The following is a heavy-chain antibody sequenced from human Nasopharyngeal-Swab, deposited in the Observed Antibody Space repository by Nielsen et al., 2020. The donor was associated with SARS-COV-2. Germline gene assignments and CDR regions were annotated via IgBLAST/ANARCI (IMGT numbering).Heavy chain of an antibody. J-gene: IGHJ6*02. Sequence: GESLKISCAAPGFTFSSYAMHWVRQAPGKGLEYVSAISSNGGSTYYANSVKDRFTISRDNSKNTLYLQMGSLRAEDMAVYYCARVGWGGDYFYYGMDVWGQGTTVTVSS. CDR2: ISSNGGST. D-gene: IGHD3-16*01. CDR3: ARVGWGGDYFYYGMDV. V-gene: IGHV3-64*01. CDR1: GFTFSSYA.